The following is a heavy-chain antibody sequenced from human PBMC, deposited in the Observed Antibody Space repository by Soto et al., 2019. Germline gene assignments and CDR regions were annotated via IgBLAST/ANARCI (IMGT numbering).Heavy chain of an antibody. CDR1: GYLFTGYY. CDR3: ARDPYGSGTPDYYYGMDV. Sequence: RASVKVSCKASGYLFTGYYMHWVRQAPGQGLECMGWINPKSGDTNYAQKFQGRVTMTRDTSISTVYMELSRLRSDDTAVYFCARDPYGSGTPDYYYGMDVWGQGTTVTGSS. V-gene: IGHV1-2*02. D-gene: IGHD3-10*01. CDR2: INPKSGDT. J-gene: IGHJ6*01.